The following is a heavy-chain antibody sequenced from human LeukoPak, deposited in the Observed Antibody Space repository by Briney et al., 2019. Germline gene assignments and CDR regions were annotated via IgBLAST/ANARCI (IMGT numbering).Heavy chain of an antibody. Sequence: SQTLSLTCTVSGGSISSGYFWGWIRQPPGKGLEWIGNIYQVRNTYYNPSLKSRVTISVDTSKNQFSLKLSSVTAADTAVYYCAVAYYDFWSGRGLNWFDPWGQGTLVTVSS. D-gene: IGHD3-3*01. J-gene: IGHJ5*02. CDR3: AVAYYDFWSGRGLNWFDP. CDR1: GGSISSGYF. V-gene: IGHV4-38-2*02. CDR2: IYQVRNT.